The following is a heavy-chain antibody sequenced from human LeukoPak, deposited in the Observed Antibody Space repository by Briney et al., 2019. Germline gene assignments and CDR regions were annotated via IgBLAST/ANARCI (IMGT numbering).Heavy chain of an antibody. CDR3: ANAPHYYDSSGYSLDAFDI. Sequence: PGGSLRLSCAASGFTFSSYAMSWVRQAPGKGLEWVSAISGSGGSTYYADSVKGRFTISRDNSKNTLYLQMNSLRAEDTAVYYCANAPHYYDSSGYSLDAFDIWGQGTMVTVSS. D-gene: IGHD3-22*01. CDR2: ISGSGGST. CDR1: GFTFSSYA. J-gene: IGHJ3*02. V-gene: IGHV3-23*01.